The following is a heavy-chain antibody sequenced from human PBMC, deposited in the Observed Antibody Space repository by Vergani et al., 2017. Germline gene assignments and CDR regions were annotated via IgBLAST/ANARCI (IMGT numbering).Heavy chain of an antibody. J-gene: IGHJ4*02. CDR3: ARHYYDSSGYYVDY. D-gene: IGHD3-22*01. V-gene: IGHV4-38-2*01. CDR1: GYSISSGYY. CDR2: IYHSGST. Sequence: QVQLQESGPGLVKPSETLSLTCAVSGYSISSGYYWGWIRQPPGKGLEWIGSIYHSGSTYYNPSLKSRVTISVDTSKNQFSLKLSSVTAADTAVYYCARHYYDSSGYYVDYWGQGTLVTVSS.